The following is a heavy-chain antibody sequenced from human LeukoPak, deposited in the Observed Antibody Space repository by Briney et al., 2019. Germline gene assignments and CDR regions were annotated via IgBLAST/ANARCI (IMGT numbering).Heavy chain of an antibody. J-gene: IGHJ4*02. V-gene: IGHV1-2*02. CDR1: GYTFTGYY. D-gene: IGHD3-3*01. CDR2: INPNSGGT. CDR3: ARVTIFGVPSMGFDY. Sequence: ASVKVSCKASGYTFTGYYMHWVRQAPGQGLEWMGWINPNSGGTNYAQKLQGRVTMTTDTSTSTAYMELRSLRSDDTAVYYCARVTIFGVPSMGFDYWGQGTLVTVSS.